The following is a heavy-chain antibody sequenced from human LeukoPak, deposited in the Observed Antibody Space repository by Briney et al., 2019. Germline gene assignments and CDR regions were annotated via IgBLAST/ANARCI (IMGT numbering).Heavy chain of an antibody. CDR3: AKDTFDYGDSSFDL. D-gene: IGHD4-17*01. CDR1: GFTFDDYA. J-gene: IGHJ2*01. CDR2: ISWNSGIL. Sequence: GGSLRLSCAASGFTFDDYAMHWVRQAPGKGLEWVSGISWNSGILGYADSVKGRFSISRDNAKNSLYLQMNSLRAEDTALYYCAKDTFDYGDSSFDLWGRGTLVTVSS. V-gene: IGHV3-9*01.